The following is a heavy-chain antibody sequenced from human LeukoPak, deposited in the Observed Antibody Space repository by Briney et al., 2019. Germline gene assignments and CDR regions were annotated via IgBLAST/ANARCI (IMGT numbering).Heavy chain of an antibody. CDR2: ISGSGGST. J-gene: IGHJ4*02. D-gene: IGHD6-19*01. CDR3: AKVSPQWLVPVNYFPY. CDR1: GFTSSSYA. V-gene: IGHV3-23*01. Sequence: GRSLRLSCAASGFTSSSYAMSCVRQAPGKGLEWVSAISGSGGSTSYADSVKGRFTLSRDNSKNTLYLQMNSLRAEDTSVYYCAKVSPQWLVPVNYFPYWGQGTLVTVSS.